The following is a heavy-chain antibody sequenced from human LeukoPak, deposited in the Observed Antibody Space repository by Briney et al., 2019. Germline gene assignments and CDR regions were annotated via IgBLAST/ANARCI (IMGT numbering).Heavy chain of an antibody. CDR1: GDSVSSNSAA. D-gene: IGHD1-26*01. CDR3: ARGEIVGARGYNWFDP. CDR2: TYYRSKWYN. J-gene: IGHJ5*02. Sequence: SQTLSLTCAISGDSVSSNSAAWNWIRQSPSRGLEWLGRTYYRSKWYNDYAVSVKSRITINPDTSKNQFSLQLNSVTPEDTAVYYCARGEIVGARGYNWFDPWGQGTLVTVSS. V-gene: IGHV6-1*01.